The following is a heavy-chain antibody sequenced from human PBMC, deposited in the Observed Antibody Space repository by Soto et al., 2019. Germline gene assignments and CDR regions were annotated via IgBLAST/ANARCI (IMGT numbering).Heavy chain of an antibody. J-gene: IGHJ4*02. CDR2: INHSGST. V-gene: IGHV4-34*01. Sequence: PSETLSLTCAVYGGSFSGYYWSWIRQPPGKGLEWIGEINHSGSTNYNPSLKSRVTISVDTSKNQFSLKLSSVTAADTAVYYCARGLTLLWFGDLDYWRQRTLVTVSS. CDR1: GGSFSGYY. D-gene: IGHD3-10*01. CDR3: ARGLTLLWFGDLDY.